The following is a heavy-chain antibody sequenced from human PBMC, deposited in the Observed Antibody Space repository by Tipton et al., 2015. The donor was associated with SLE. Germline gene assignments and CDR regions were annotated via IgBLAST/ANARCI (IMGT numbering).Heavy chain of an antibody. Sequence: SLRLSCAASGFTFSSYSMNWVRQAPGKGLEWVSSISSSSSYIYYADSVKGRFTISRDNAKNSLYLQMNSLRAEDTAVYYCARERDSSSSGFDYWGQGTLVTVSS. V-gene: IGHV3-21*01. D-gene: IGHD6-6*01. CDR3: ARERDSSSSGFDY. J-gene: IGHJ4*02. CDR2: ISSSSSYI. CDR1: GFTFSSYS.